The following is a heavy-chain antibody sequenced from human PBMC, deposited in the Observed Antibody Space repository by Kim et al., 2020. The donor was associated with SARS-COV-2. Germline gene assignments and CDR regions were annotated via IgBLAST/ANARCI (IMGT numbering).Heavy chain of an antibody. D-gene: IGHD6-13*01. V-gene: IGHV3-33*08. Sequence: GWSLRLSCAASGFTFSSYGMHWVRQAPGKGLEWVAVIWYDGSNKYYADSVKGRFTISRDNSKNTLYLQMNSLRAEDTAVYYCASNPSSPIYYYYGMDVWGQGTTVTVSS. CDR2: IWYDGSNK. J-gene: IGHJ6*02. CDR1: GFTFSSYG. CDR3: ASNPSSPIYYYYGMDV.